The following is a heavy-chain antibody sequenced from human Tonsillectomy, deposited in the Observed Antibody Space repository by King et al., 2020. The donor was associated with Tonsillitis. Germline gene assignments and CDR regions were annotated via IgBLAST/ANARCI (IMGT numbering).Heavy chain of an antibody. Sequence: VQLVESGGGLVQPGGSLRLSCAASGFTVSSNYMSWVRQAPGKGLEWVSVIYSGGSTYYADSVKGRFTISRDNSKNTLYLQMNSLRAGDTAVYYCARGGDYYGSGTPYWGQGTLVTVSS. CDR3: ARGGDYYGSGTPY. CDR1: GFTVSSNY. D-gene: IGHD3-10*01. J-gene: IGHJ4*02. CDR2: IYSGGST. V-gene: IGHV3-66*01.